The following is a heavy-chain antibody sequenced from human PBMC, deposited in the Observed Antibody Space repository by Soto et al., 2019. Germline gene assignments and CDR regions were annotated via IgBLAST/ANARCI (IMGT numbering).Heavy chain of an antibody. CDR2: ISSSSSYI. J-gene: IGHJ4*02. CDR1: GFTFSSYS. Sequence: EVQLVESGGGLVKPGGSLRLSCAASGFTFSSYSMNWVRQAPGKGLEGVSSISSSSSYIYYADSVKGRFTISRDNAKNSLYLQMNSLRAEDTAVYYCARDLTTGTRYFDYWGQGTLVTVSS. CDR3: ARDLTTGTRYFDY. V-gene: IGHV3-21*01. D-gene: IGHD6-13*01.